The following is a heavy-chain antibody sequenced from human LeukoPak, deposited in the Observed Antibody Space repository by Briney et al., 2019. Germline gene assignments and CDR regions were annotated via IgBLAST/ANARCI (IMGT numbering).Heavy chain of an antibody. CDR1: GDSFNTYY. CDR3: ARVVRGVVTSNWFDP. CDR2: VASSGTS. V-gene: IGHV4-59*01. D-gene: IGHD2-21*02. Sequence: PSETLSLTCTVPGDSFNTYYWAWIRQTPGKELEWIAFVASSGTSNYNPSLKSRVSISIDPSKNQFSLALTSVTPADTAVYYCARVVRGVVTSNWFDPWGQGTLVSVSS. J-gene: IGHJ5*02.